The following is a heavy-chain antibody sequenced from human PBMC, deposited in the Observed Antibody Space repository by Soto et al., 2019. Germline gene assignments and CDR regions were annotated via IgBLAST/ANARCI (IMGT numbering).Heavy chain of an antibody. CDR2: LLRSGRST. Sequence: PGGSLRLSGAAPGFTLRHSGMPWALQGPGKGLECVSSLLRSGRSTYDADSVKGRFASSSDIAANPLYRQRDSLRAEDTAVYYWAKDAVACDGVWLMDSWGQGTVVTVSS. V-gene: IGHV3-23*01. CDR3: AKDAVACDGVWLMDS. J-gene: IGHJ5*02. D-gene: IGHD3-16*01. CDR1: GFTLRHSG.